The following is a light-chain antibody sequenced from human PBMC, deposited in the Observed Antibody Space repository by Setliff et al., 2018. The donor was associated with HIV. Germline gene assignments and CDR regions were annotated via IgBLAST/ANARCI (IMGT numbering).Light chain of an antibody. J-gene: IGLJ1*01. CDR2: EVS. CDR3: CSYAGSFYV. CDR1: SSDVGSYNL. V-gene: IGLV2-23*02. Sequence: QSALTQPASVSGSPGQSITISCTGTSSDVGSYNLVSWYQQHPGKAPKLMIYEVSQRPSGVPDRFSGSKSGNTASLTISGLQAEDEADYYCCSYAGSFYVFGTGTKVTVL.